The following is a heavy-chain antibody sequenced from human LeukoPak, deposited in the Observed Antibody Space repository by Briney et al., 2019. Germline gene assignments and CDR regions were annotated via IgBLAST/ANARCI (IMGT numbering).Heavy chain of an antibody. Sequence: SVKVSCKASGGTFSSYAISWVRQAPGQGREWMGGIIPIFGTANYAQKFQGRVTITADESTSTAYMELSSLRSEDTAVYYCARETGYDILTALGYWGQGTLVTVSS. J-gene: IGHJ4*02. CDR1: GGTFSSYA. CDR2: IIPIFGTA. D-gene: IGHD3-9*01. V-gene: IGHV1-69*13. CDR3: ARETGYDILTALGY.